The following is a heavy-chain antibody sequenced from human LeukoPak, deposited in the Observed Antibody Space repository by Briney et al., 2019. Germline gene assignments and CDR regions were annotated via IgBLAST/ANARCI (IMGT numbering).Heavy chain of an antibody. CDR3: AVGIWFGGHHDY. CDR1: GNTFTGYY. V-gene: IGHV1-2*02. CDR2: INPNSGGT. D-gene: IGHD3-10*01. Sequence: ASVKVSCKASGNTFTGYYMHWVRQAPGQGLEWMGWINPNSGGTNYAQKFQGRVTMTRDTSISTAYMELSRLRSDDTAVYYCAVGIWFGGHHDYWGQGTLVTVSS. J-gene: IGHJ4*02.